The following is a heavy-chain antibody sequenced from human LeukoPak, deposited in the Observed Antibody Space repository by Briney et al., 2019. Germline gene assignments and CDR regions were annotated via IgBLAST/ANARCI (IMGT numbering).Heavy chain of an antibody. CDR2: ISGGGMT. J-gene: IGHJ4*02. D-gene: IGHD3-16*02. V-gene: IGHV3-53*01. CDR1: GFTVSNSY. CDR3: TRGFGGDLSGYYFDS. Sequence: PGGSLRLSCVASGFTVSNSYMTWVRQTPGKGLEWVAFISGGGMTLYADSVKGRFTISRDYSKDTLHLQMNSLRVTDTAIYYCTRGFGGDLSGYYFDSWGQGTQVTVSS.